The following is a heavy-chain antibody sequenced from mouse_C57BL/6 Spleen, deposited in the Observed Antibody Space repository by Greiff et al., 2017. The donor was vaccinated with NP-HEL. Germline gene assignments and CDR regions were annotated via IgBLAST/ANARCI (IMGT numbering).Heavy chain of an antibody. D-gene: IGHD1-1*01. CDR1: GYTFTDYY. Sequence: EVQLQQSGPELVKPGASVKISCKASGYTFTDYYMNWVKQSHGKSLEWIGDINPNNGGTSYNQKFKGKATLTVDKSSSTAYMELRSLTSEDSAVYYCARHYGSSPYAMDYWGQGTSVTVSS. V-gene: IGHV1-26*01. CDR2: INPNNGGT. J-gene: IGHJ4*01. CDR3: ARHYGSSPYAMDY.